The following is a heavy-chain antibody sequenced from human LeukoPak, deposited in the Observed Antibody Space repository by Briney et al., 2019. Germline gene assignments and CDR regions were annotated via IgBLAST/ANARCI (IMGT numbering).Heavy chain of an antibody. V-gene: IGHV3-30*03. CDR1: GFTFSSYG. CDR3: ARGLQLVRDAGLDY. CDR2: ISYDGSNK. J-gene: IGHJ4*02. D-gene: IGHD6-13*01. Sequence: GRSLRLSCAASGFTFSSYGMHWVRQAPGKGLEWVAVISYDGSNKYYADSVKGRFTISRDNSKNTLYLQMNSLRAEDTAVYYCARGLQLVRDAGLDYWGQGTLVTVSS.